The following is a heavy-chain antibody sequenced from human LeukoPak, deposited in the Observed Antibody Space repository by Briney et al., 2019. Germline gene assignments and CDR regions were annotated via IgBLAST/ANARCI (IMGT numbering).Heavy chain of an antibody. Sequence: GGSLRLSCAASGFTFSSYWMSWVRQAPGKGLEWVANIKQDGSEKYYVDSVKGRFTISRDNAKNSLYLQMNSLRAEDTAVYYCARAEGYYYGSGRWDNRFDPWGQGTLVTVSS. V-gene: IGHV3-7*01. D-gene: IGHD3-10*01. CDR1: GFTFSSYW. CDR2: IKQDGSEK. J-gene: IGHJ5*02. CDR3: ARAEGYYYGSGRWDNRFDP.